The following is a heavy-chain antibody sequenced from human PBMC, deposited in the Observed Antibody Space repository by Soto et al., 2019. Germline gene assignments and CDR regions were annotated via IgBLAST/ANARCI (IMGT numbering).Heavy chain of an antibody. CDR1: GYNFTTYY. D-gene: IGHD1-26*01. CDR2: INPGGGST. CDR3: ARPTAVGATVRYSFDS. J-gene: IGHJ4*02. Sequence: ASVKVSCKASGYNFTTYYIHWVRQAPGQGLEWMGVINPGGGSTNYAQKFKGRLTVTADTSTSTVYMELTSLTSEDTAVYFCARPTAVGATVRYSFDSWGQGSLVTVSS. V-gene: IGHV1-46*01.